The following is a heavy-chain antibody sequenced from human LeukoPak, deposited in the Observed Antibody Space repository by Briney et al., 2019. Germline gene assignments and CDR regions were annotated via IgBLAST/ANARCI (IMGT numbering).Heavy chain of an antibody. D-gene: IGHD5-18*01. CDR1: GYTFTSYY. V-gene: IGHV1-69*02. CDR3: ARPERGYSSTFDY. CDR2: IIPILGIA. J-gene: IGHJ4*02. Sequence: SVKVPCKASGYTFTSYYMHWVRQAPGQGLEWMGRIIPILGIANYAQKFQGRVTITADKSTSTAYMELSSLRSADTAVYYCARPERGYSSTFDYWGQGTLVTVSS.